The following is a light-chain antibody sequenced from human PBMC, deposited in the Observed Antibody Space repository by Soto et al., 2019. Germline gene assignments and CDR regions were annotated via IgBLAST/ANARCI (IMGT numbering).Light chain of an antibody. Sequence: EIVMTQSPATLSVSPGERPTLSCRASQSVGGNLAWYQQKPGQAPRLLIYGASTRATGIPARFSGSGSGTEFTLTISSLQSEDFAVYYCQQYQSWPITFGQGTRLEIK. V-gene: IGKV3-15*01. CDR1: QSVGGN. CDR2: GAS. CDR3: QQYQSWPIT. J-gene: IGKJ5*01.